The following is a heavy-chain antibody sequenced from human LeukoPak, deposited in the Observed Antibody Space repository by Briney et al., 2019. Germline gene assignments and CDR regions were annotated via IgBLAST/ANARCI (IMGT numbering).Heavy chain of an antibody. V-gene: IGHV4-59*08. J-gene: IGHJ5*02. D-gene: IGHD3-22*01. CDR3: ARLHYYDSSGYYYSGHNWFDP. CDR2: IYYSGST. Sequence: SGTLSLTCTVSGGSISSYYWSWIRQPPGKGLEWIGYIYYSGSTNYNPSLKSRVTISVDTSKNQFSLKLSSVTAADTAVYYCARLHYYDSSGYYYSGHNWFDPWGQGTLVTVSS. CDR1: GGSISSYY.